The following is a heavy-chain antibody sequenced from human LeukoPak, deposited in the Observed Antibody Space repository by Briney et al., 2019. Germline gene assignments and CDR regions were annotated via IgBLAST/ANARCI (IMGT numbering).Heavy chain of an antibody. D-gene: IGHD3-9*01. V-gene: IGHV4-59*01. CDR3: ARTSGTNYDILTGYQDAFDI. J-gene: IGHJ3*02. CDR1: GGSISSYY. Sequence: SETLSLTCTVSGGSISSYYLSWIRQPPGKGLEWIGYIYYSGSTNYNPSLKSRVTISVDTSKNQFSLKLSSVTAADTAVYYCARTSGTNYDILTGYQDAFDIWGQGTMVTVSS. CDR2: IYYSGST.